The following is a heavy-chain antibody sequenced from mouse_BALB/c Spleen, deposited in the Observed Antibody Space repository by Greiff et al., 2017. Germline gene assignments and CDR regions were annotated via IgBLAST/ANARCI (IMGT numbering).Heavy chain of an antibody. CDR3: TKGNYYFDY. CDR1: GYTFTSYW. Sequence: LQQPGSELVRPGASVQLSCKASGYTFTSYWMHWVKQRPGQGLEWIGNIYPGSGSTNYDEKFKSKATLTVDTSSSTAYMQLSSLTSEDSAVYYCTKGNYYFDYWGQGTTLTVSS. J-gene: IGHJ2*01. CDR2: IYPGSGST. V-gene: IGHV1S22*01. D-gene: IGHD2-1*01.